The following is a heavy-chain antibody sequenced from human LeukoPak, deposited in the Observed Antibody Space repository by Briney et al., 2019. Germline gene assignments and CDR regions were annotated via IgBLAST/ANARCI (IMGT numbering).Heavy chain of an antibody. CDR3: AKDFNGNYYSLWNY. Sequence: GGSLRLSCAASGFTFSTYAMGWVRQAPGKGLEWVSGISANGGRTYYADSVKGRFTISRDNSKNTLYLQMNSLRAEDTAVYYCAKDFNGNYYSLWNYWGQGTLVTVSS. V-gene: IGHV3-23*01. CDR1: GFTFSTYA. CDR2: ISANGGRT. D-gene: IGHD1-26*01. J-gene: IGHJ4*02.